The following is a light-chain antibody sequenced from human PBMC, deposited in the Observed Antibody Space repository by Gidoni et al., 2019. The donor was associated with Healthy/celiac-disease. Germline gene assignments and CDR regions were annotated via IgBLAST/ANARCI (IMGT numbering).Light chain of an antibody. Sequence: TQSPSFLSASLGDRVTIICRTSQGISSYLAWYQQKPGKAPKLLIYAASTLQSGVPSRFSGSGSGTEFTLTISSLQPEDFATYYCQQHNSYPITFGPGTKVDIK. V-gene: IGKV1-9*01. CDR3: QQHNSYPIT. CDR1: QGISSY. CDR2: AAS. J-gene: IGKJ3*01.